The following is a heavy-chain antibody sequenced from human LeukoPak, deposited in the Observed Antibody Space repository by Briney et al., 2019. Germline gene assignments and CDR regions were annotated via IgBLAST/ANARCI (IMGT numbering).Heavy chain of an antibody. J-gene: IGHJ4*02. D-gene: IGHD4-11*01. V-gene: IGHV2-70*11. CDR2: IDWDDDK. CDR1: GVSLSPSGRC. CDR3: ARMRAYSNVYYFDY. Sequence: SGPTLVNPTQTLTLTCTFSGVSLSPSGRCVTWIRQPPEKALEWLARIDWDDDKYYRTSLKTRLTISKDPSKNHVVLTMTNMDPVDTATYSCARMRAYSNVYYFDYWGQGTLVTVSS.